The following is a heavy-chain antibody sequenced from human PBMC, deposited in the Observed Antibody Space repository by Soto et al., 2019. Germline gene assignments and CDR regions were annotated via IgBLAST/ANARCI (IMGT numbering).Heavy chain of an antibody. Sequence: SETLSLTCTVSGGSISNYYLSWIRQPPGKGLEWIGYIYSSGNTNYNPSLKSRLTISVDTSKNQVSLKLTSATAADTAVYYCARDKITGLFDYWGQGTLVTVSS. D-gene: IGHD2-8*02. V-gene: IGHV4-4*09. J-gene: IGHJ4*02. CDR3: ARDKITGLFDY. CDR2: IYSSGNT. CDR1: GGSISNYY.